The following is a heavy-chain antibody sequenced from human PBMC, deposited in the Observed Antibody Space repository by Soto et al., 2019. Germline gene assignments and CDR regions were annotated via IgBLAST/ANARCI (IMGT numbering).Heavy chain of an antibody. CDR2: IIPILGIA. CDR3: ARGYCSGGSCQYYYYYYGMDV. D-gene: IGHD2-15*01. CDR1: GGTFSSYT. Sequence: GASVKVSCKASGGTFSSYTISWVRQAPGQGLEWMGRIIPILGIANYAQKFQGRVTITADKSTSTAYMELSSLRSEDTAVYYCARGYCSGGSCQYYYYYYGMDVWGQGTTVTVSS. J-gene: IGHJ6*02. V-gene: IGHV1-69*02.